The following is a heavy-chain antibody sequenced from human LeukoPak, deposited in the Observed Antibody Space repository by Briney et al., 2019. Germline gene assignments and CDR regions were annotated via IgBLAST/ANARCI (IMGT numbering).Heavy chain of an antibody. CDR3: ATSYSYGSFDY. D-gene: IGHD5-18*01. Sequence: SETLSLTCTVSGDSISSYYWSWIRQPPGKGLEWIGYIYYSGSTNYNPSLKSRVTISVDTSKNQFSLKLSSVTAADTAVYYCATSYSYGSFDYWGQGTLVTVSS. V-gene: IGHV4-59*01. CDR1: GDSISSYY. CDR2: IYYSGST. J-gene: IGHJ4*02.